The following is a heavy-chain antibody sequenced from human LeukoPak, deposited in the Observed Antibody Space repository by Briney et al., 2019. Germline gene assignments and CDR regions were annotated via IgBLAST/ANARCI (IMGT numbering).Heavy chain of an antibody. CDR1: GYTFTSYD. Sequence: ASVKVSCNASGYTFTSYDINWVRQATGQGLEWMGWMNPNSGNTGYAQKFQGRVTMTRNTSISTAYMELSSLRSEDTAVYYCARSYGSLHPFDYWGQGTLVTVSS. CDR2: MNPNSGNT. CDR3: ARSYGSLHPFDY. V-gene: IGHV1-8*01. J-gene: IGHJ4*02. D-gene: IGHD3-10*01.